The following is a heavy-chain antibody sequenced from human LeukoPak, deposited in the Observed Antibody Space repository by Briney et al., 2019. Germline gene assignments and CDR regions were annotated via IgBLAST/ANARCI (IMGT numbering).Heavy chain of an antibody. J-gene: IGHJ6*03. CDR2: IYPGDSDT. Sequence: GESLKISCKGSGYSFTNYWIGWVRQMPGKGLEWMGIIYPGDSDTRYGPSFQGQVTISADKSISTAYLQWSSLKASDTAMSYCARMATPFYYYYLDVWGKGTTVTVSS. D-gene: IGHD5-24*01. V-gene: IGHV5-51*01. CDR3: ARMATPFYYYYLDV. CDR1: GYSFTNYW.